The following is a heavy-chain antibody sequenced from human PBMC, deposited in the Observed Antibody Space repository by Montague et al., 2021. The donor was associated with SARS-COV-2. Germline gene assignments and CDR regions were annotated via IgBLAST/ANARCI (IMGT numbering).Heavy chain of an antibody. CDR3: ARRGYCSSTSCWALDY. V-gene: IGHV3-48*03. CDR2: ISSSGSTI. Sequence: SLRLSCAASGFTFSSYEMNWVRQAPGKGLEWVSYISSSGSTIYYADSVKGRFTISRDNAKNSLYLQMNSLRAEDTAVYYCARRGYCSSTSCWALDYWGQGTLVTVPS. D-gene: IGHD2-2*01. CDR1: GFTFSSYE. J-gene: IGHJ4*02.